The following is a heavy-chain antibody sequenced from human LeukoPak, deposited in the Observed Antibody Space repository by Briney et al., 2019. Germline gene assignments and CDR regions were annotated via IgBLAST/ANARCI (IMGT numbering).Heavy chain of an antibody. CDR3: VRDLAWGVFDY. CDR1: GFSFSYHG. J-gene: IGHJ4*02. D-gene: IGHD7-27*01. V-gene: IGHV3-23*01. CDR2: VSPPGGGT. Sequence: GGTLRLSCAASGFSFSYHGMNWVRQAPGKGLEWLSGVSPPGGGTYYADSVKGRFTISRDDSRNTLSLQMDSLRVEDTAVYYCVRDLAWGVFDYWGQGTLVTVSS.